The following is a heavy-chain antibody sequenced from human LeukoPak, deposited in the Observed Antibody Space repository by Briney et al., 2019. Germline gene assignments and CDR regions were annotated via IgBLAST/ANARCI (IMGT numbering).Heavy chain of an antibody. CDR1: GFTFSSYG. D-gene: IGHD4-17*01. V-gene: IGHV3-30*18. CDR2: ISYDGSNK. J-gene: IGHJ4*02. Sequence: GSLRLSCAASGFTFSSYGMHWVRQAPGKGLEWVAVISYDGSNKYYADSVKGRFTISRDNSKNTLYLQMNSLRAEDTAVYYCAKGNGDHGGFDYWGQGTLVTVSS. CDR3: AKGNGDHGGFDY.